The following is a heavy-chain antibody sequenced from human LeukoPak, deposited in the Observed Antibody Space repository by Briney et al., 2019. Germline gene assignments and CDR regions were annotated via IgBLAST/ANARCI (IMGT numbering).Heavy chain of an antibody. CDR3: AREVYNQRGWDY. J-gene: IGHJ4*02. V-gene: IGHV3-21*01. CDR1: GFTFSSYS. D-gene: IGHD1-1*01. Sequence: GGSLRLSCAASGFTFSSYSMNWVRQAPGKGLEWVSSISGSSSYIYYADSVKGRFTISRDDSKNTLYLQMNSLRAEDTAVYYCAREVYNQRGWDYWGQGTLVTVSS. CDR2: ISGSSSYI.